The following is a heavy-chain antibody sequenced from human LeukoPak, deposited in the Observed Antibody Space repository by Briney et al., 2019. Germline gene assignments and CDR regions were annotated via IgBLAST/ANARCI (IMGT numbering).Heavy chain of an antibody. CDR1: GFIFSDYA. CDR2: IRGSGGGT. D-gene: IGHD5-24*01. Sequence: PGGSLRLSCAASGFIFSDYALMWLRQSPGKGLEWVSAIRGSGGGTFYADSVKGRFTISRDNSKNTLYLQMNGLRAEDTAVYYCARYGYNNGLDYWGQGTLVPVSS. J-gene: IGHJ4*02. V-gene: IGHV3-23*01. CDR3: ARYGYNNGLDY.